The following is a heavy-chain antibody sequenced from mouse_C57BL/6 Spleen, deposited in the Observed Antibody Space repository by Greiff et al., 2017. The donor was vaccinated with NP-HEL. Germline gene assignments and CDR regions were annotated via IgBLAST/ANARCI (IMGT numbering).Heavy chain of an antibody. V-gene: IGHV1-69*01. CDR1: GYTFTSYW. Sequence: VQLQQSGAELVMPGASVKLSCKASGYTFTSYWMHWVKQRPGQGLEWIGEIDPSDSYTNYNQKFKGKSTLTVDKSSSTAYMQLSSLTSEDSAVYYCARVRRDYAMDYWGQGTSVTVSS. CDR3: ARVRRDYAMDY. CDR2: IDPSDSYT. J-gene: IGHJ4*01.